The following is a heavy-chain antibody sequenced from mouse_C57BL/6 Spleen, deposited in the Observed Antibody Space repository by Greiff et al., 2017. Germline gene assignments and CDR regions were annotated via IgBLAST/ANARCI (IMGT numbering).Heavy chain of an antibody. CDR3: AKNYDYDGYAMDY. V-gene: IGHV2-5*01. CDR1: GFSLTSYG. CDR2: IWRGGST. D-gene: IGHD2-4*01. J-gene: IGHJ4*01. Sequence: VQLQESGPGLVQPSQSLSITCTVSGFSLTSYGVHWVRQSPGKGLEWLGVIWRGGSTDYNAAFMSRLSITKDNSKSQVFFKMNSLQADDTAIYYSAKNYDYDGYAMDYWGQGTSVTVSS.